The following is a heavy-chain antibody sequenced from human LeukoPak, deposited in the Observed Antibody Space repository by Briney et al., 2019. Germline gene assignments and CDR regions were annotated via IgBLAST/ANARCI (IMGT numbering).Heavy chain of an antibody. V-gene: IGHV3-30-3*01. CDR2: ISYVGSAK. CDR1: GFTFTNSA. J-gene: IGHJ4*02. CDR3: ARPVGAMVRGVIALDYFDS. Sequence: GGSLRLSCAASGFTFTNSAMHWVRQAPGRGLEWVAVISYVGSAKYYADSVKGRFTVSRDNSKNSLYLQMNSLRAEDTALYYCARPVGAMVRGVIALDYFDSWGQGTLVTVSS. D-gene: IGHD3-10*01.